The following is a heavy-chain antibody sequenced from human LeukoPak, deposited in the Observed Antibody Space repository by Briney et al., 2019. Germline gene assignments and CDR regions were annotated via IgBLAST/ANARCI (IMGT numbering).Heavy chain of an antibody. CDR3: AHGAMYQLDY. CDR1: AFPFNNHG. CDR2: IIGGAGST. J-gene: IGHJ4*02. V-gene: IGHV3-23*01. D-gene: IGHD2-2*01. Sequence: GETLRLSCAAYAFPFNNHGMSWVRQAQGKGLEWVSGIIGGAGSTYYADSVKGRFTISGDNSKNTLFLQMNSLRAEDTAVYYCAHGAMYQLDYWGQGTLVIVSS.